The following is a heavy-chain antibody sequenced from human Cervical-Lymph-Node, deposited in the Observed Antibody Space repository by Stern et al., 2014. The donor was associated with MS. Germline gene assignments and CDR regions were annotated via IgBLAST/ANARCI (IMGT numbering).Heavy chain of an antibody. V-gene: IGHV1-58*01. CDR3: AAAAIQKNPGFDY. CDR1: GFTFTSSA. J-gene: IGHJ4*02. Sequence: QLVESGPEVKKPGTSVKVSCKASGFTFTSSAVKWGRQARGQRLERLGWIGVGSGNTNDAHTFQGSVTITRDMSTSTAYRELSSLRSEDTAVYYCAAAAIQKNPGFDYWGQGTLVTVSS. CDR2: IGVGSGNT.